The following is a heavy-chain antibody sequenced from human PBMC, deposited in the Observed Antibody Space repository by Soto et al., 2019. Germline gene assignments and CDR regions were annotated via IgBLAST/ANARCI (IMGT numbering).Heavy chain of an antibody. Sequence: SQTLSLTGAISGDSVSSNSAAWNWIRQSPSRGLEWLGRTYYRSKWYNDYAVSVKSRITINPDTAKNQFSLHLNSVTPEDTAVYYCAGGGSGPYYFDYWDQGTLVTVSS. J-gene: IGHJ4*02. CDR2: TYYRSKWYN. CDR1: GDSVSSNSAA. CDR3: AGGGSGPYYFDY. V-gene: IGHV6-1*01. D-gene: IGHD3-10*01.